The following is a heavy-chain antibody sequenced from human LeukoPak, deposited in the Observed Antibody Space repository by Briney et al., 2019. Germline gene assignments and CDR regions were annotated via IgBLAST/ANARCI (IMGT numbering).Heavy chain of an antibody. V-gene: IGHV3-23*01. CDR1: GITLSNYS. D-gene: IGHD3-22*01. CDR2: ISGSGGGT. J-gene: IGHJ4*02. CDR3: AKRGVVIRVILVGFHKEAYYFDS. Sequence: PGGSLRLSCAVSGITLSNYSMSWVRQAPGKGLEWVAGISGSGGGTYYADSVKGRFTISRDNPKNTLYLQMNSLRAEDTAVYFCAKRGVVIRVILVGFHKEAYYFDSWGQGALVTVSS.